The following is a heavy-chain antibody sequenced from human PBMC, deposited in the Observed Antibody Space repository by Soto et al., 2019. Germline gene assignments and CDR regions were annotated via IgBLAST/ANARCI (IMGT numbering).Heavy chain of an antibody. CDR3: ARDYHTASGSSSSDY. Sequence: ASVKVSCKASGYTFTSYGISWVRQAPGQGLEWMGWISAYNGNTNYAQKLQGRVTMTTDTSTSTAYMELRSLRSDDTAVYYCARDYHTASGSSSSDYWGQGTLVTVSS. V-gene: IGHV1-18*04. J-gene: IGHJ4*02. CDR2: ISAYNGNT. D-gene: IGHD6-6*01. CDR1: GYTFTSYG.